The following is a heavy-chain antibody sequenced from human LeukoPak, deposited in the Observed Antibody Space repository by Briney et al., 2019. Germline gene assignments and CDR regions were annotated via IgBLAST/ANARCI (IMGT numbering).Heavy chain of an antibody. CDR3: ARGNNDFVWGSNRLYYFDF. V-gene: IGHV1-46*01. CDR2: IHPSGGST. J-gene: IGHJ4*02. D-gene: IGHD3-16*02. Sequence: GASVKVSCKASGYTFTSYYMHWVRQAPGQGLEWMGIIHPSGGSTSYAQKFQGRVTMTRDTSTSTVYMELSSLRSEDTAICYCARGNNDFVWGSNRLYYFDFWGQGTLVTVSS. CDR1: GYTFTSYY.